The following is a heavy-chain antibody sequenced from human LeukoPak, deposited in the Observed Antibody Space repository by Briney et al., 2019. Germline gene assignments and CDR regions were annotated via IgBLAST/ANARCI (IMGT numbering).Heavy chain of an antibody. Sequence: SETLSLTCAVYGGPLSGYFWNWVRQPPGKGLEWIGEINHSRSTIYNPSLKSRVTISVDTSTNQFSLKLSSVTAADTAVYYCARGVATPSDYWGQGALVTVSS. V-gene: IGHV4-34*01. CDR3: ARGVATPSDY. D-gene: IGHD5-12*01. J-gene: IGHJ4*02. CDR1: GGPLSGYF. CDR2: INHSRST.